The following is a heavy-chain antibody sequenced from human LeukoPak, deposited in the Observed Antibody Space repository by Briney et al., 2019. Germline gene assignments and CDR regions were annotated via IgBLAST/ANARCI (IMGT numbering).Heavy chain of an antibody. CDR2: IDNSGST. CDR1: GGHIDSFF. V-gene: IGHV4-4*08. CDR3: ASGAGWLIDY. D-gene: IGHD6-19*01. J-gene: IGHJ4*02. Sequence: SETLSLTCTVSGGHIDSFFWNWIRQPPGKGLEWIGYIDNSGSTKYCPFLKSRITMSRDTPKKQFSLKLTSVTAADTAMYYCASGAGWLIDYWGQGTLVSVSS.